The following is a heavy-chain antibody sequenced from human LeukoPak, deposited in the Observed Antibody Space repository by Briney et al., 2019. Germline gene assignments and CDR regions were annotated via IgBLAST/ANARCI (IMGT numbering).Heavy chain of an antibody. CDR2: ITHSGSTI. Sequence: PGGSLKLSCAASRFTFSVYYMSWIRQAPGKGLEWVSYITHSGSTISYTDSVRGRFTISRDNAKNSLYLQMNSLRAEDTAVYYCARVVGKWEFDYWGQGTLVTVSS. CDR1: RFTFSVYY. CDR3: ARVVGKWEFDY. J-gene: IGHJ4*02. D-gene: IGHD1-26*01. V-gene: IGHV3-11*01.